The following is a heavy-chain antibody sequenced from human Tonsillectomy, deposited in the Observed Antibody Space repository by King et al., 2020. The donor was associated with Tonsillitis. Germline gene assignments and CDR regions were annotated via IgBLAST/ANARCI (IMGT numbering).Heavy chain of an antibody. CDR3: AKLTTMIVVVQGGVDY. J-gene: IGHJ4*02. V-gene: IGHV3-23*04. Sequence: VQLVESGGGLVQPGGSLRLSCAASGFTFSSYAMSWVRQAPGKGLEWVSAISGSGGSTYYADSVKGRFTISRDNSKNTLYLQMNSLRAEDTAVYYCAKLTTMIVVVQGGVDYWGQGTLVTVSS. CDR2: ISGSGGST. CDR1: GFTFSSYA. D-gene: IGHD3-22*01.